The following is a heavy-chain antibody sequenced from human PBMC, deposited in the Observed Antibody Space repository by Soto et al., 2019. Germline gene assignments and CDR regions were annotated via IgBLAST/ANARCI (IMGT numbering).Heavy chain of an antibody. CDR3: ARDLGWDFDC. CDR2: IGGGGRLI. D-gene: IGHD6-19*01. CDR1: GFTFSSFS. Sequence: EVQLVESGGGLVQRGGSLRLSCAASGFTFSSFSMNWVRQAPGRGLEWISYIGGGGRLISYADSVKGRFAISRDNAQNSLYLQMDSLRDEDTAVYYLARDLGWDFDCWGQGTLVTVSS. V-gene: IGHV3-48*02. J-gene: IGHJ4*02.